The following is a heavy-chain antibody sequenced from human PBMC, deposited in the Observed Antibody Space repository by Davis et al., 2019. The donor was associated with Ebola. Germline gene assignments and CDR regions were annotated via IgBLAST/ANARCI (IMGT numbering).Heavy chain of an antibody. CDR3: ARAPYGDFIFGYYGMDV. D-gene: IGHD4-17*01. Sequence: PGGSLRLSCAASGFTFSSYSMNWVRQAPGKGLEWVSSISSSSSYIYYADSVKGRFTISRDNAKNSLYLQMNSLRAEDTAVYYCARAPYGDFIFGYYGMDVWGQGTTVTVS. CDR1: GFTFSSYS. CDR2: ISSSSSYI. J-gene: IGHJ6*02. V-gene: IGHV3-21*04.